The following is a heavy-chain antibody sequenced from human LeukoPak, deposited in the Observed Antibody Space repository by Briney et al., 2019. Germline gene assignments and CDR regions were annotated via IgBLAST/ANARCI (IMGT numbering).Heavy chain of an antibody. V-gene: IGHV4-4*02. CDR3: ARHVTYSSSWYPPYYFDY. CDR2: IYHSGST. J-gene: IGHJ4*02. Sequence: SETLSLTCAVSGGSISSSNWWSWVRPPPGKGLEWIGEIYHSGSTNYNPSLKSRVTISVDKSKNQFSLKLSSVTAADTAVYYCARHVTYSSSWYPPYYFDYWGQGTLVTVSS. CDR1: GGSISSSNW. D-gene: IGHD6-13*01.